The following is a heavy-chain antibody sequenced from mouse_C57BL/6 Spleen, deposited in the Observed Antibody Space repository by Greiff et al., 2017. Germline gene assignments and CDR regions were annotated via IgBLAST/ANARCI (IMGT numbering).Heavy chain of an antibody. CDR2: INPSTGGT. CDR1: GYSFTGYY. Sequence: IQLQQSGPELVKPGASVKISCKASGYSFTGYYMNWVKQSPEKSLEWIGEINPSTGGTTYNQKFKAKATLTVDKSSSTAYMQLKSLTSEDSAVYDCARALLGGYWGQGTTLTVSS. CDR3: ARALLGGY. V-gene: IGHV1-42*01. D-gene: IGHD1-1*01. J-gene: IGHJ2*01.